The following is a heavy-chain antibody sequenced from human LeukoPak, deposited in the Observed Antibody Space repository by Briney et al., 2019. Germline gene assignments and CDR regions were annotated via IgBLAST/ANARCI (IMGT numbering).Heavy chain of an antibody. Sequence: GASVKVSCKASGYTFTGYYMHWVRQAPGQGLEWMGWINPNSGGTNYAQKFQGRVTMTRDTSISTAYMELSRLRSDDTAVYYCARVEYYDFWSGYYHQFDPWGQGTLVTVSS. CDR3: ARVEYYDFWSGYYHQFDP. V-gene: IGHV1-2*02. CDR2: INPNSGGT. J-gene: IGHJ5*02. D-gene: IGHD3-3*01. CDR1: GYTFTGYY.